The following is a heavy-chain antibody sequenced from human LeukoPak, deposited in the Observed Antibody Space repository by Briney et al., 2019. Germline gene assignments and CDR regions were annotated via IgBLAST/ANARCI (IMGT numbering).Heavy chain of an antibody. J-gene: IGHJ5*02. V-gene: IGHV4-4*07. CDR1: GGSISSYY. D-gene: IGHD6-19*01. CDR3: ARGSSSGWYLGSWDWSSFDP. CDR2: IYTSGST. Sequence: PSETLSLTCTVSGGSISSYYWSWIRQPAGKGLEWIGRIYTSGSTNYNPSLKSRVTMSVDTSKNQFSLKLSSVTAADTAVYYCARGSSSGWYLGSWDWSSFDPWGQGTLVTVSS.